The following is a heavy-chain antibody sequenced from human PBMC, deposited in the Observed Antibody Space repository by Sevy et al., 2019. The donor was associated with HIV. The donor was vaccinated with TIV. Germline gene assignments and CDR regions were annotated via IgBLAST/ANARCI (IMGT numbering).Heavy chain of an antibody. CDR3: AGAYCSGGSCYSLAY. CDR2: ISPFNGDT. D-gene: IGHD2-15*01. J-gene: IGHJ4*02. V-gene: IGHV1-18*01. CDR1: GYTFTNYR. Sequence: ASVKVSCKASGYTFTNYRIYWVRQAPGQGLEWMGWISPFNGDTNYVQKLQGRVTMITDTSTSTAYIELRSLRSDDTSVYYCAGAYCSGGSCYSLAYWGQGTLVTVSS.